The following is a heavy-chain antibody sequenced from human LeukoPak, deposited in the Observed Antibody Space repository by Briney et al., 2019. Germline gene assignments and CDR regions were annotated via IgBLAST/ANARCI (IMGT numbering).Heavy chain of an antibody. CDR1: GFTFSSYS. CDR3: ARFGYSSSWYEYGMDV. V-gene: IGHV3-48*02. J-gene: IGHJ6*02. D-gene: IGHD6-13*01. Sequence: GGSLRLSCAASGFTFSSYSMNWVRRAPGKGLEWVSYISSSSSTIYYADSVKGRFTISRDNAKNSLYLQMNSLRDEDTAVYYCARFGYSSSWYEYGMDVWGQGTTVTVSS. CDR2: ISSSSSTI.